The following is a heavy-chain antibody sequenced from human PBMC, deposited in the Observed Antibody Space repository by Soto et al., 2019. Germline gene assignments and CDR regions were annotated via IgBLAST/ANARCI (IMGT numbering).Heavy chain of an antibody. CDR3: ARTKGGVTIFGVVIVPFDY. Sequence: EVQLLESGGGLVQPGGSLRLSCAASGFTFSSYAMSWVRQAPGKGLEWVSAISGSGGSTYYADSVKGRFTISRDNSKNTLYLQMNSLRAEDTAVYYCARTKGGVTIFGVVIVPFDYWAREPWSPSPQ. D-gene: IGHD3-3*01. CDR1: GFTFSSYA. J-gene: IGHJ4*02. CDR2: ISGSGGST. V-gene: IGHV3-23*01.